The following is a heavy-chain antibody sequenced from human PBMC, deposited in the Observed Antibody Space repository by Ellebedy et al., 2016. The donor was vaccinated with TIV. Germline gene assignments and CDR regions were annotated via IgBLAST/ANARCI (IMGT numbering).Heavy chain of an antibody. CDR2: VSGYNDHT. D-gene: IGHD2-2*01. J-gene: IGHJ5*02. CDR3: ARDLGYCSSSGCQRNWFDP. V-gene: IGHV1-18*01. CDR1: SYTFTRNG. Sequence: ASVKVSXKASSYTFTRNGISWVRQAPGQGLEWMGWVSGYNDHTNYAQNFQGRVTLTTDTSTTTAYMELRSLRSDDTAVYYCARDLGYCSSSGCQRNWFDPWGQGTLVTVSS.